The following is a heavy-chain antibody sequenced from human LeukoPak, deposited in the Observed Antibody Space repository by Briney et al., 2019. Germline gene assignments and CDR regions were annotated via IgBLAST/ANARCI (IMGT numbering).Heavy chain of an antibody. J-gene: IGHJ6*03. D-gene: IGHD2-2*01. V-gene: IGHV4-4*02. CDR1: GGSISSSNW. CDR2: IYHSGST. Sequence: SGTLSLTCAVSGGSISSSNWWSWVRQPPGKGLEWIGEIYHSGSTNYNPSLKSRVTISVDKSKNQFSLKLSSVTAADTAVYYCARDAVYCSSTSCYDYYYYYMDVRGKGTTVTVSS. CDR3: ARDAVYCSSTSCYDYYYYYMDV.